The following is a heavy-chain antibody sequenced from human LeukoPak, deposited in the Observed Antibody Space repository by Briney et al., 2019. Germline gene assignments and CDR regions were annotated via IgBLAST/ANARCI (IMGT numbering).Heavy chain of an antibody. Sequence: PGGSLRLSCAASGFTFSSYAMHWVRQAPGKGLEWVAVISYDGSNKYYADSVKGRFTISRDNSKNTLYLQMNSLRAEDTAVYYCADSGGYGFGDGAFDIWGQGTMVTVSS. D-gene: IGHD3-22*01. CDR3: ADSGGYGFGDGAFDI. V-gene: IGHV3-30-3*01. J-gene: IGHJ3*02. CDR2: ISYDGSNK. CDR1: GFTFSSYA.